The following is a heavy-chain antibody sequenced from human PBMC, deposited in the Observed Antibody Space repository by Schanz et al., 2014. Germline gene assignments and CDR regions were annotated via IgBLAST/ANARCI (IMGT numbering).Heavy chain of an antibody. CDR2: ISSSSSTI. J-gene: IGHJ4*02. D-gene: IGHD6-19*01. CDR1: AFIFRSYS. V-gene: IGHV3-48*01. CDR3: ARDPNTSAWLPYFDT. Sequence: EVQLVESGGGLVQPGGSLRLSCAASAFIFRSYSMHWVRQAPGKGLEWVSYISSSSSTIYYADSVKGRFTISRDNAKNSLYLQMNSLRTDDTAMYYCARDPNTSAWLPYFDTWGQGTLVTVSS.